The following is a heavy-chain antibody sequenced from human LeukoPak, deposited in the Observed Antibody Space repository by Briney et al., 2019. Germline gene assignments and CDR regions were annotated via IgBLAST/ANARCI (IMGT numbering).Heavy chain of an antibody. CDR2: ISGYNGNT. CDR1: GYTFTSYD. D-gene: IGHD3-10*01. CDR3: ARSGHRRYYYASGPDY. Sequence: ASVKVSCKASGYTFTSYDINWVRQATGQGLEWMGWISGYNGNTRYAQKLQGRVTMTRDTSTSTAYMELRSLRSDDTAVYYCARSGHRRYYYASGPDYWGQGTLVTVSS. V-gene: IGHV1-18*01. J-gene: IGHJ4*02.